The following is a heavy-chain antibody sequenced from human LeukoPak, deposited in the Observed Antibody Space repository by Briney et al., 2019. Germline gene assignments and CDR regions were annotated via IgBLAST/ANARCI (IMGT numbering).Heavy chain of an antibody. V-gene: IGHV4-34*01. Sequence: SETLSLTCAVYGGSLSAYYWSWIRQPPGKGLEWIGEINHSGSTNYYPSLKSRVTISVDTSKNQFSLKLSSVTAADTAVYYCARLIVVVRGASDYWGQGTLVTVSS. CDR1: GGSLSAYY. J-gene: IGHJ4*02. D-gene: IGHD2-15*01. CDR2: INHSGST. CDR3: ARLIVVVRGASDY.